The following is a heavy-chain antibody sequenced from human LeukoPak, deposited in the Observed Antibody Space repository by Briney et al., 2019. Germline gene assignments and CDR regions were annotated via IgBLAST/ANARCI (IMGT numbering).Heavy chain of an antibody. CDR3: AREGGNNGFDY. V-gene: IGHV1-46*01. CDR1: GYTFTRNY. CDR2: INPSSGSA. Sequence: GASVKVSCKASGYTFTRNYMHWVRQAPGQGLEWMGIINPSSGSASYTQKFQGRVTLTSDTSTSTVYMELSSLRSEDTAVHYCAREGGNNGFDYWGQGTLVTVSS. J-gene: IGHJ4*02. D-gene: IGHD1-14*01.